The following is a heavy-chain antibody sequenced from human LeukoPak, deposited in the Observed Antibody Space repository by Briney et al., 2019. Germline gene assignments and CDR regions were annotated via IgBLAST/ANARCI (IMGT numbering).Heavy chain of an antibody. J-gene: IGHJ5*02. Sequence: GASVKVSCKASGYTFTSYDINWVRQATGQGLEWMGWMNPNSGNTGYAQKFQGRVTITRNTSISTACMELSSLRSEDTAVYYCARRHSSSSYWFDPWGQGTLVTVSS. CDR2: MNPNSGNT. V-gene: IGHV1-8*03. CDR1: GYTFTSYD. CDR3: ARRHSSSSYWFDP. D-gene: IGHD6-6*01.